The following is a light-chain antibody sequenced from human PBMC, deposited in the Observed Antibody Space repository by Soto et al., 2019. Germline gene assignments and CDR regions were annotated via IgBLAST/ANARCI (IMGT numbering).Light chain of an antibody. CDR3: QQYGSHSRWT. J-gene: IGKJ1*01. CDR2: KAS. CDR1: QSIGSW. Sequence: DIQMTQSPSTLSASVGDRVTITCRASQSIGSWLAWYQQKPGKAPKLLIYKASSLESGVPSRLSGSGSGTEFTLTISRLNPDDFASYYCQQYGSHSRWTFVQGTKVEIK. V-gene: IGKV1-5*03.